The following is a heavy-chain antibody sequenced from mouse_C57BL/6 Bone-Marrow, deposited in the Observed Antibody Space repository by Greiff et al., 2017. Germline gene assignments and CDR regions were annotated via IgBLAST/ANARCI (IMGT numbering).Heavy chain of an antibody. CDR1: GYTFTDYN. J-gene: IGHJ3*01. V-gene: IGHV1-22*01. CDR2: INPNNGGT. Sequence: EVQLQESGPELVKPGASVKMSCKASGYTFTDYNMHWVKQSHGQSLEWIGDINPNNGGTSYNQKFKGKATLTVNKSSSTAYMESRSLTSEDTAVYYCARPDLLWSPWFAYWGQGTLVTVSA. CDR3: ARPDLLWSPWFAY. D-gene: IGHD2-1*01.